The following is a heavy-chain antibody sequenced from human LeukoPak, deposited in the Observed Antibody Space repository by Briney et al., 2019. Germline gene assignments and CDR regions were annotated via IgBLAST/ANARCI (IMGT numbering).Heavy chain of an antibody. J-gene: IGHJ5*02. CDR2: IYASGYT. V-gene: IGHV4-61*02. D-gene: IGHD6-19*01. CDR3: ARDRSSGWLNWSDP. CDR1: GDPLRSDSFY. Sequence: SETLSLTCTVSGDPLRSDSFYWNWIRQPAGTGLQWIGRIYASGYTNYNPSLKSRVTISLDTSRNRFSLNLRSVTATDTAVYFCARDRSSGWLNWSDPWGQGTLVTVSP.